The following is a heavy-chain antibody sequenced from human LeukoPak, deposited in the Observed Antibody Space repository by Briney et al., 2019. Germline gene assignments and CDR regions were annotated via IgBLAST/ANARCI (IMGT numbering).Heavy chain of an antibody. CDR3: ARSVYYDSSGYYYSDAFDI. Sequence: ASVKVSCKASGGTFSSYAISWVRQAPGQGLEWMGGIIPIFGTANYAQKFQGRVTMTRNTSISTAYMELSSLRSEDTAVYYCARSVYYDSSGYYYSDAFDIWGQGTMVTVSS. CDR2: IIPIFGTA. J-gene: IGHJ3*02. D-gene: IGHD3-22*01. V-gene: IGHV1-69*05. CDR1: GGTFSSYA.